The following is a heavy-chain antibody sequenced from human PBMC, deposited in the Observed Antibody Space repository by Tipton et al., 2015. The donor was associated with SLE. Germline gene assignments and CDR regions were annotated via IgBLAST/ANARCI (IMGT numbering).Heavy chain of an antibody. Sequence: SLRLSCAASGFSFSTSWMGWVRQAPGKGLERVANINQDGSATFYVDSVKGRFTISRDNAKNSLYLQMNSLRAEDTAVYYCALRWPDTWTTVYWGQGTLVTVSS. CDR1: GFSFSTSW. J-gene: IGHJ4*02. D-gene: IGHD5-12*01. CDR3: ALRWPDTWTTVY. V-gene: IGHV3-7*01. CDR2: INQDGSAT.